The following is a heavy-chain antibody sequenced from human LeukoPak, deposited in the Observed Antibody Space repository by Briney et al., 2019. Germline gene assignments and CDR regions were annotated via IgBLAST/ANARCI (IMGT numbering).Heavy chain of an antibody. D-gene: IGHD1-26*01. CDR3: ARDDAMGATIDY. CDR1: GFTFSSYE. Sequence: GGSLTLSCAASGFTFSSYEMNWVRHAQGRGLEWDSYISSSGSTIYYADSVKGRFIISRDNAKNSLYLQMNSLRAEDTAVYYCARDDAMGATIDYWGQGTLVTVSS. J-gene: IGHJ4*02. V-gene: IGHV3-48*03. CDR2: ISSSGSTI.